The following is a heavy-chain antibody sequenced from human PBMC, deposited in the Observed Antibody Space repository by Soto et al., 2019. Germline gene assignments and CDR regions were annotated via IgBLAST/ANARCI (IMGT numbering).Heavy chain of an antibody. CDR3: ARDRVRGALPHYSMDV. CDR1: GFTFSSYS. V-gene: IGHV3-21*01. D-gene: IGHD3-10*01. Sequence: EVQLVESGGDLVKPGGSLTLSCAASGFTFSSYSMNWARQAPGKGLEWVSSFRGVDNNKYYAASVKGRFTNSRDNAKNSLCLHLSGLTADDSAVYYCARDRVRGALPHYSMDVWGQGTTVTVSS. CDR2: FRGVDNNK. J-gene: IGHJ6*02.